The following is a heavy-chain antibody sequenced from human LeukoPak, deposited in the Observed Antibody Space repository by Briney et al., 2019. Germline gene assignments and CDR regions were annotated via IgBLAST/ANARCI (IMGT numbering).Heavy chain of an antibody. Sequence: ASVKVSCKASGYTFTGYYMHWVRQAPGQGLEWMGWINPNSGGTNYAQKFQGRVTMTRDTSISTAYMELSRLRSDDTAVYYCASHKGNYGSSTSCRYYYYYMDVWGKGTTVTVSS. CDR2: INPNSGGT. CDR1: GYTFTGYY. J-gene: IGHJ6*03. CDR3: ASHKGNYGSSTSCRYYYYYMDV. V-gene: IGHV1-2*02. D-gene: IGHD2-2*01.